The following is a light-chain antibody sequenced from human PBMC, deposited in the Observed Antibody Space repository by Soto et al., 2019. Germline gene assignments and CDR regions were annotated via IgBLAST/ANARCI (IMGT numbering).Light chain of an antibody. CDR3: QQYGGSPRT. J-gene: IGKJ1*01. CDR1: QSVNSIY. V-gene: IGKV3-20*01. CDR2: GAS. Sequence: EIVLTQSPCTLSFSPLERSTLSCRASQSVNSIYLAWYQQKPGQAPGLLIYGASSRATGIPDRFSGSGSGTDFTLTISRLEPEDFALYYCQQYGGSPRTFGQGTKVDIK.